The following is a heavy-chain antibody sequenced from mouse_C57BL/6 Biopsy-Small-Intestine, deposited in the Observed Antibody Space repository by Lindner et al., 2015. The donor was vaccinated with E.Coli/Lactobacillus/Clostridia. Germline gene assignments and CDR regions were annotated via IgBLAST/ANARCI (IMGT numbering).Heavy chain of an antibody. D-gene: IGHD3-3*01. Sequence: VQLQESWGGLVKPGGSLKLSCAASGFTFSDYGMHWVRQTPEKGLEWVAYISSGSSNIYYADTVKGRFTISRDTAKNTLFLQMTSLRSEDTAMYYCTRGPYYAMDYWGQGTSVTVSS. V-gene: IGHV5-17*01. CDR3: TRGPYYAMDY. CDR2: ISSGSSNI. J-gene: IGHJ4*01. CDR1: GFTFSDYG.